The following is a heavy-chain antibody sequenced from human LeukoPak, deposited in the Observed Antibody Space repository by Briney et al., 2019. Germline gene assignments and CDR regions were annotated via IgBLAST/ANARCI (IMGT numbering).Heavy chain of an antibody. CDR3: VRDGGVSGYDLLDY. D-gene: IGHD5-12*01. Sequence: GGSLRLSCAASGFPFHNYWMTWVRQAPGKGLEWVAQVNQDGSEAHYADSVKARFTISSDNAKSSVSLQMNSLRAEDTAVYYCVRDGGVSGYDLLDYWGQGTLVTVSS. CDR1: GFPFHNYW. V-gene: IGHV3-7*01. CDR2: VNQDGSEA. J-gene: IGHJ4*02.